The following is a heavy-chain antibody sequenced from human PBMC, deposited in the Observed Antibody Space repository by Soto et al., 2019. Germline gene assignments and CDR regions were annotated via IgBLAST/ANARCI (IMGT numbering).Heavy chain of an antibody. Sequence: QVQLVESGGGVVQPGRSLRLSCAASGFTFSSYGMHWVRQAPGKGLEWVAVIWYDGSNKYYADSVKGRFTISRDNYRNTLYLQMNSLRAEDTAVYYCARGEALYGDYDGYYYGMDVWGQGTTVTVSS. D-gene: IGHD4-17*01. CDR2: IWYDGSNK. CDR3: ARGEALYGDYDGYYYGMDV. CDR1: GFTFSSYG. J-gene: IGHJ6*02. V-gene: IGHV3-33*01.